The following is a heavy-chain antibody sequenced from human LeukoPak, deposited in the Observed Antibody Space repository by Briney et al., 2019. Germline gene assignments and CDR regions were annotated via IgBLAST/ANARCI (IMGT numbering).Heavy chain of an antibody. D-gene: IGHD3-3*01. Sequence: SETLSLTCTVSGGSISSGSYYWNWIRQPAGKGLEWIGRISSSGSTNYNPSLKSRVTISVDTSKNQFSLKLSSVTAADTAVYYCARGSLEWFYYYYMDVWGKGTTVTVSS. V-gene: IGHV4-61*02. CDR2: ISSSGST. CDR3: ARGSLEWFYYYYMDV. J-gene: IGHJ6*03. CDR1: GGSISSGSYY.